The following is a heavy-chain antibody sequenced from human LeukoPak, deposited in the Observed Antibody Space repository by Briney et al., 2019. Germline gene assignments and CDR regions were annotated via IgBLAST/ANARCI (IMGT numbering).Heavy chain of an antibody. CDR2: IKQDGSEK. CDR3: AKERGYSSSWWPGTFDY. V-gene: IGHV3-7*01. Sequence: PGGSLRLSCAASGFTFSSYWMSWVRQAPGKGLEWVANIKQDGSEKYYVDSVKGRFTISRDNAKNSLYLQMNSLRAEDTAVYYCAKERGYSSSWWPGTFDYWGQGTLVTVSS. J-gene: IGHJ4*02. D-gene: IGHD6-13*01. CDR1: GFTFSSYW.